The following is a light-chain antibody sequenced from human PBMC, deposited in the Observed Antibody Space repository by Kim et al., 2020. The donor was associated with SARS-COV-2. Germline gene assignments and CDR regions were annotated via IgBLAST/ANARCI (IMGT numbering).Light chain of an antibody. CDR2: AAS. CDR3: LQHNSYPWT. J-gene: IGKJ1*01. V-gene: IGKV1-17*01. CDR1: QSISSH. Sequence: DIQMTQSPSSLSASVGDRVTITCRTSQSISSHLNWYHQKPGRAPKLLIYAASTLQGGVPSRFSGSGSETDFTLTISSLQPEDFATYYCLQHNSYPWTFGQGTKVDIK.